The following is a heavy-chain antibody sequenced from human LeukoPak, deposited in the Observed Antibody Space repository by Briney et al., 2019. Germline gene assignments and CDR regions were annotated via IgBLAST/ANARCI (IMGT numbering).Heavy chain of an antibody. CDR2: IYYSGST. D-gene: IGHD6-13*01. V-gene: IGHV4-31*03. CDR3: ARLVAGSIAAAGLGFDS. Sequence: SQTLSLTCTVSGGSISSGGYYWSWIRQHPGKGLEWIGYIYYSGSTYYNPSLKSRVTISVDTSKNQFSLKLSSVTAADTAEYYCARLVAGSIAAAGLGFDSWGQGTLVTVSS. J-gene: IGHJ4*02. CDR1: GGSISSGGYY.